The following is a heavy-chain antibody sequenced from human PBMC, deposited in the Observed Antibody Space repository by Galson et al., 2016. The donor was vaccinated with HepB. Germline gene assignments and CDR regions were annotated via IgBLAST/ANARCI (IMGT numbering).Heavy chain of an antibody. D-gene: IGHD1-26*01. CDR2: IEHDGSEP. CDR1: GFTFSDYW. CDR3: ARVGGGSGRGCQGRDWFDP. V-gene: IGHV3-7*03. J-gene: IGHJ5*02. Sequence: FLRLSCAASGFTFSDYWMTWVRQAPGKGLECVASIEHDGSEPKYVDSVKGRFIISRDNAKTSIHMQMSSLRADDTALYYCARVGGGSGRGCQGRDWFDPWGQGTLVTVSS.